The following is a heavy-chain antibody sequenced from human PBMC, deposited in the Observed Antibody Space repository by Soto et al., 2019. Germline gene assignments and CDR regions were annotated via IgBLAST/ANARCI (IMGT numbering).Heavy chain of an antibody. CDR1: GFTFSSYA. CDR3: ARRPYQLQIPDSRKYYYYYYMDV. CDR2: ISGSGGST. Sequence: GGSLRLSCAASGFTFSSYAMSWVRQAPGKGLEWVSAISGSGGSTYYADSVKGRFTISRDNSKNTLYLQMNSLRAEDTAVYYCARRPYQLQIPDSRKYYYYYYMDVWGKGTTVTVSS. V-gene: IGHV3-23*01. J-gene: IGHJ6*03. D-gene: IGHD2-2*01.